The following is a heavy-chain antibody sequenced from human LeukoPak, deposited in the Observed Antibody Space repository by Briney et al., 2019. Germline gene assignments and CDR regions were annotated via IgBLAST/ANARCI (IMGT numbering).Heavy chain of an antibody. Sequence: SVKVSCKASGGTFSSYAISWVRQAPGQGLEWMGGIIPIFGTANYAQKFQGRVTITADESTSTAYMELSSLRFEDTAVYYCARELRDGGLMSNYYYMDVWGKGTTVTVSS. CDR1: GGTFSSYA. V-gene: IGHV1-69*01. CDR2: IIPIFGTA. CDR3: ARELRDGGLMSNYYYMDV. D-gene: IGHD5-24*01. J-gene: IGHJ6*03.